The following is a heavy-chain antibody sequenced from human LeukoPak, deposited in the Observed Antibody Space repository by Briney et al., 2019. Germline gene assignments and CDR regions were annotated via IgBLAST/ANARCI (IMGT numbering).Heavy chain of an antibody. D-gene: IGHD3-10*01. CDR3: ARRGTGGQFDY. J-gene: IGHJ4*02. Sequence: ASVKVSCKASGYTFSSYDINWVRQATGQGLEWMGWMNSNSGNTAYAQKFQGRVPMTRNTSISTAYMELSSLRSEDTAVYYCARRGTGGQFDYWGQGTLVTVSS. CDR2: MNSNSGNT. V-gene: IGHV1-8*02. CDR1: GYTFSSYD.